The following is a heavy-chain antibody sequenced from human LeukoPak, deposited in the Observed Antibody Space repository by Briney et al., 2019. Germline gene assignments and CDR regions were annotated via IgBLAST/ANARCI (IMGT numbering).Heavy chain of an antibody. CDR2: IYYSGST. CDR3: ATGGSESYKPRWFDP. CDR1: GGSISSGGYY. V-gene: IGHV4-31*03. J-gene: IGHJ5*02. Sequence: SETLSLTCTVSGGSISSGGYYWSWIRQHPGKGLEWIGYIYYSGSTYYNPSLKSRVTISVDTSKNQFSLKLSSVTAADTAVYYCATGGSESYKPRWFDPWGQGTLVTVSS. D-gene: IGHD3-10*01.